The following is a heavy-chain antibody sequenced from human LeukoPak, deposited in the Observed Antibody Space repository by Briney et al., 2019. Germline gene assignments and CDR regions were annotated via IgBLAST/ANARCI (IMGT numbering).Heavy chain of an antibody. V-gene: IGHV3-48*01. CDR1: GFTFRSYK. D-gene: IGHD3-16*01. J-gene: IGHJ5*02. Sequence: GGSLRLSCVGSGFTFRSYKMNWVRQAPGKGLEWISHISGSSASIKYEDSVKGRFTISRDNAKNSLFLQMNSLRVEDTAMYYCAAVHTWGKVLTHFDPWGQGIPVTVSS. CDR2: ISGSSASI. CDR3: AAVHTWGKVLTHFDP.